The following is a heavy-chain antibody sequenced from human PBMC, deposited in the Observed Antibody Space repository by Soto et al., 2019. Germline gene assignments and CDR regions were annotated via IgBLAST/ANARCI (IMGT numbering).Heavy chain of an antibody. Sequence: VLLLESGGGFVQPGGSVRLSCASPQFTFGGLGLSWVRQSPGRGLEWVATISRDEDNTHYADSVNGRFTISKDRSTNTLHLHMASLRAEDTAMYYCVSWMSAHFDYWGLGTLVTVSS. CDR1: QFTFGGLG. CDR2: ISRDEDNT. V-gene: IGHV3-23*01. J-gene: IGHJ4*02. CDR3: VSWMSAHFDY. D-gene: IGHD2-2*03.